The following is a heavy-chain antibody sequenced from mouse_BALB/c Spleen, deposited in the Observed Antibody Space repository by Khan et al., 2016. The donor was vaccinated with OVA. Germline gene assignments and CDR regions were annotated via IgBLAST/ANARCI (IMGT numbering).Heavy chain of an antibody. J-gene: IGHJ3*01. D-gene: IGHD3-1*01. V-gene: IGHV3-6*02. CDR2: IRYDGNN. Sequence: EVQLQESGPGLEKPSQSLSLTCSVTGYSITSGYFWNWIRQFPGNKLEWVGYIRYDGNNNYNPSLKNRISITRDPSKNQFFLTLNSVTTEDTATYYCARGGSSGPAWFTYWGQGTLVTVSA. CDR3: ARGGSSGPAWFTY. CDR1: GYSITSGYF.